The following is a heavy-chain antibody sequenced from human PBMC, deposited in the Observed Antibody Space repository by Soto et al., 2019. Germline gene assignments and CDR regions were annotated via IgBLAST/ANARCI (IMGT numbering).Heavy chain of an antibody. Sequence: NPSETLSLTCAVSGGSISSSNWWSWVRQPPGKGLEWIGEIYHSGSTNYNPSLKSRVTISVDKSKNQFSLKLSSVTAADTAVYYCARTRSSWYYFDYWGQGTLVTVSS. J-gene: IGHJ4*02. CDR1: GGSISSSNW. D-gene: IGHD6-13*01. V-gene: IGHV4-4*02. CDR2: IYHSGST. CDR3: ARTRSSWYYFDY.